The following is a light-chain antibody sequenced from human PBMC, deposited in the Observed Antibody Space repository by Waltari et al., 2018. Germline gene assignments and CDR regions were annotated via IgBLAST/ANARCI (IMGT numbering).Light chain of an antibody. CDR1: QGIRSY. CDR3: LQDYTYPYT. Sequence: AIQMTQSPSSLSPSVGHRFTITCRASQGIRSYLDWYQQKPGKAPKLLIYDASSLQSGVPSRFILSVSGTDFTLTISCLQPEDFATYYCLQDYTYPYTFGQGTKLEIK. J-gene: IGKJ2*01. CDR2: DAS. V-gene: IGKV1-6*01.